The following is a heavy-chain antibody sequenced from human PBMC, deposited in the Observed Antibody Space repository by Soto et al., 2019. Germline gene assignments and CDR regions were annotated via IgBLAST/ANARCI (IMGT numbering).Heavy chain of an antibody. D-gene: IGHD3-3*01. Sequence: ASVKVSCKASGYTFTSYYMHWVRQAPGQGLEWMGIINPSGGSTSYAQKFQGRVTMTRDTSTSTVYMELSSLRSEDTAVYYCASGNDFWSGRHDAFDIWGQGTMVTVSS. J-gene: IGHJ3*02. CDR1: GYTFTSYY. V-gene: IGHV1-46*03. CDR2: INPSGGST. CDR3: ASGNDFWSGRHDAFDI.